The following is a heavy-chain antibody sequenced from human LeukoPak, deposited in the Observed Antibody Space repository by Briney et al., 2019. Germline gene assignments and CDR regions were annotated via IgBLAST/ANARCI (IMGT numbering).Heavy chain of an antibody. Sequence: GGSLRLSCAASGFTFSGSAMHWVRQASGKGLEWVGRIRSKANSYATAYAASVKGRFTISRDDSKNTAYLQMNSLKTEDTAVYYCTRIRTGSGRYFNQNWFDPGGQGTLVTVSS. CDR1: GFTFSGSA. CDR3: TRIRTGSGRYFNQNWFDP. CDR2: IRSKANSYAT. J-gene: IGHJ5*02. V-gene: IGHV3-73*01. D-gene: IGHD3-9*01.